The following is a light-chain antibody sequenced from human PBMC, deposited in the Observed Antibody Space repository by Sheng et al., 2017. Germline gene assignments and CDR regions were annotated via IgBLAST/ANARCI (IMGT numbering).Light chain of an antibody. J-gene: IGLJ1*01. Sequence: TQPSSVSVAPGQTARIPCEGHNIGSKHVHWYQQKTGQAPVLVVFADDDWPSGIPERFFGSNSGNTATLTIDRVEAGDEADYYCQVWDSASDLYVFGSATAVTVL. CDR1: NIGSKH. V-gene: IGLV3-21*02. CDR3: QVWDSASDLYV. CDR2: ADD.